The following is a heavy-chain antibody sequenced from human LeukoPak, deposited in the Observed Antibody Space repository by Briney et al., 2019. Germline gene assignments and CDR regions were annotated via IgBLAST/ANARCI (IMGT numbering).Heavy chain of an antibody. CDR3: ARTAGITVGHFDY. CDR2: IYPGDSDP. CDR1: GYTFTNYW. J-gene: IGHJ4*02. Sequence: GESLKISCQGSGYTFTNYWIGWVRQMPGKGLEWMGLIYPGDSDPRYSPSFQGQVTIPADKSINTAYLQWSSLKASDTAMYYCARTAGITVGHFDYWGQGTLVTVSS. V-gene: IGHV5-51*01. D-gene: IGHD6-19*01.